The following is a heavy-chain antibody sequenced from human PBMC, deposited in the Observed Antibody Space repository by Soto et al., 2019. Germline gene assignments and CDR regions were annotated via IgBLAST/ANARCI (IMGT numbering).Heavy chain of an antibody. J-gene: IGHJ3*02. V-gene: IGHV3-23*01. CDR2: IGAGGDDT. Sequence: VQLLESGGGLVQPGGSLRLSCAASGFTFRVYAMSWVGQAPGKGLEWVSGIGAGGDDTYYADSVKGRFVISRDTFKSTLSLQMIVVSSEVTAVYFCAKDRMSLNFLCDPFDIWGQGTMVTVSS. CDR1: GFTFRVYA. CDR3: AKDRMSLNFLCDPFDI. D-gene: IGHD2-15*01.